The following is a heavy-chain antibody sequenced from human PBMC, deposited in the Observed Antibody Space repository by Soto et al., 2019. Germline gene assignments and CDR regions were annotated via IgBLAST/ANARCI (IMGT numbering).Heavy chain of an antibody. CDR3: ARGSWDDVSGHYYMDV. CDR2: TYYRSKGYS. D-gene: IGHD1-1*01. CDR1: GDSVSSNSAA. Sequence: QVQLHQSGPGLVKPSQTLSLTCDISGDSVSSNSAAWNWIRQTPSRGLEWLGRTYYRSKGYSNYAISVKSRVTVNPDTFKNQFSLQLNSVTPEDTAVYYCARGSWDDVSGHYYMDVWGKGTTVTVSS. J-gene: IGHJ6*03. V-gene: IGHV6-1*01.